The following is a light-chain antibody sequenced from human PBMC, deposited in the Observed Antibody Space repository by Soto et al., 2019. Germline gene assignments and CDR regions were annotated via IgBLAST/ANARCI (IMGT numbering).Light chain of an antibody. J-gene: IGKJ2*01. CDR3: QQYNSYLYT. CDR1: QSISIW. V-gene: IGKV1-5*01. Sequence: DIQMTQSPSTLSASVGDRVTITCRASQSISIWLAWYQQKPGKASKLLIYDASSLESGVPSRFSGSGSGTEFTLTISSLQPDDFATYYCQQYNSYLYTFGQGTKVDIK. CDR2: DAS.